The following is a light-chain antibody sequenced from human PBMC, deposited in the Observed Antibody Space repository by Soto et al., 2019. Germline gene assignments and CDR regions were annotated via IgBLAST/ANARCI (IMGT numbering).Light chain of an antibody. CDR2: EVS. J-gene: IGKJ5*01. CDR3: MQCIQPPLT. V-gene: IGKV2D-29*01. Sequence: DIVMTQTPLSLSVTPGQPASISCTSSQSLLHSDGMTYLYWYLQKPGQPPQLLIYEVSNRFSGVPDRVSGTGSGTDLTLKSSRGESEDVGLNYCMQCIQPPLTFGQGPRLQIK. CDR1: QSLLHSDGMTY.